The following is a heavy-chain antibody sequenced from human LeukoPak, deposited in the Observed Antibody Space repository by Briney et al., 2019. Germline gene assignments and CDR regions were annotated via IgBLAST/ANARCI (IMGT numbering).Heavy chain of an antibody. Sequence: ASVKVSCKASGYTFISHYINWVRQAPGQGLEWTGIINPNGGSTTYGQKFQGRVTMTRDTSTSTVYMELSSLRSEDTAVYYCARRDVDMATITYWGQGTLVTVSS. CDR1: GYTFISHY. CDR2: INPNGGST. J-gene: IGHJ1*01. V-gene: IGHV1-46*01. CDR3: ARRDVDMATITY. D-gene: IGHD5-24*01.